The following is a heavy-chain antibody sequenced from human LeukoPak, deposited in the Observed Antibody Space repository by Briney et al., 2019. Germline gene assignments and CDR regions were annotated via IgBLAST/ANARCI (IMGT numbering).Heavy chain of an antibody. Sequence: PGGSLRLSCAASGFTVSSSYMSWVRQAPGKGLEWVSLIYSGGNTYYADSVKGRFTISRDNAKNTLYLQMSSLRAEDTAMYYCVPEEKYSSGWFYFDSWGLGTLVTVSS. D-gene: IGHD6-19*01. J-gene: IGHJ4*02. V-gene: IGHV3-53*01. CDR2: IYSGGNT. CDR1: GFTVSSSY. CDR3: VPEEKYSSGWFYFDS.